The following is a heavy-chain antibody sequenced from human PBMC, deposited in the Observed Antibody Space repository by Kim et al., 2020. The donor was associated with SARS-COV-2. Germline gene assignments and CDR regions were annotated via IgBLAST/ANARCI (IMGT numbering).Heavy chain of an antibody. J-gene: IGHJ4*02. CDR2: ISDNSGSI. Sequence: GGSLRLSCAASGFSFTNRAMSWVRRAPGKGLEWVSVISDNSGSIYYADSAKGRFTISRDNSKNTVYLQMNSLRVDDTAVYYCAKCSGACYLDSDFDYWGQRTLVTVSS. CDR1: GFSFTNRA. D-gene: IGHD2-21*01. CDR3: AKCSGACYLDSDFDY. V-gene: IGHV3-23*01.